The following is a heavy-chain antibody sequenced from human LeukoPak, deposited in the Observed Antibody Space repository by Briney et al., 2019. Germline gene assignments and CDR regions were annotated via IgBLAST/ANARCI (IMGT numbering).Heavy chain of an antibody. V-gene: IGHV4-61*02. CDR3: AREVTTPLDYYYYYMDV. D-gene: IGHD4-11*01. J-gene: IGHJ6*03. CDR2: IYTSGST. CDR1: GGSISSGSYY. Sequence: TLALTCTVSGGSISSGSYYWSWIRQPAGKGLEWIGRIYTSGSTNYNPSLKSRVTISVDTSKNQFSLKLSSVTAADTAVYYCAREVTTPLDYYYYYMDVWGKGTTVTVSS.